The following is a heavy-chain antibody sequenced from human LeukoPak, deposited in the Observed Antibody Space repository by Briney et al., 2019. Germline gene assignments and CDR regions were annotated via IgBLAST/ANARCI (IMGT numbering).Heavy chain of an antibody. Sequence: PGGSLRLSCAASGFTFSSYAMSWVRQAPGKGLEWVSAISGSGGSIYYADSVKGRFTISRDNSKNTLYLQMNSLRAEDTAVYYCAKDVLVDYYDSSGYYYDYWGQGTLVTVSS. D-gene: IGHD3-22*01. CDR2: ISGSGGSI. CDR1: GFTFSSYA. CDR3: AKDVLVDYYDSSGYYYDY. J-gene: IGHJ4*02. V-gene: IGHV3-23*01.